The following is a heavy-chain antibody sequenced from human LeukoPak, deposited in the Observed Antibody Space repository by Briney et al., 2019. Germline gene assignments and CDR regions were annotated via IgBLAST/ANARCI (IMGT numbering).Heavy chain of an antibody. CDR3: ARASFIGAAGLFDY. Sequence: GGSLRLSCAASGFTVSSNYMNWVRQAPGKGLEWVSVIYSGGTTYYADSVKGRFTISRDNSKNTLYLQMNSLRAEDTAVYYCARASFIGAAGLFDYWGQGTLVTVSP. V-gene: IGHV3-53*01. CDR2: IYSGGTT. CDR1: GFTVSSNY. D-gene: IGHD6-13*01. J-gene: IGHJ4*02.